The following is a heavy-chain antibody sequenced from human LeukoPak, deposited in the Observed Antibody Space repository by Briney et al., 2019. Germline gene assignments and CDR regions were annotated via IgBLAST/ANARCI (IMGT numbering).Heavy chain of an antibody. CDR2: INTNTGNP. J-gene: IGHJ4*02. Sequence: GASVKVSCKASGYTFTSYAMNWVRQAPGQGLEWMGWINTNTGNPTYAQGFTGRFVFSLDTSVSTAYLQISSLKAEDTAVYYCARVSSRSSYFDFWSGHAFDYWGQGTLVTVSS. V-gene: IGHV7-4-1*02. D-gene: IGHD3-3*01. CDR3: ARVSSRSSYFDFWSGHAFDY. CDR1: GYTFTSYA.